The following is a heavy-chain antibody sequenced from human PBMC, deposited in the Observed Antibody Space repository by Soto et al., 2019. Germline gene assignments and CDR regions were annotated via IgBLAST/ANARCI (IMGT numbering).Heavy chain of an antibody. J-gene: IGHJ4*02. CDR3: ARASHSGRYFVIAY. V-gene: IGHV1-18*01. D-gene: IGHD1-26*01. Sequence: QVPLVQSGAEVKKPGASVKVSCKPSGYTFTSYGISWVRQAPGQGLEWMGWIRAYNGNTKYAQKLQGRVTMTPDTSTSTSYMELSSLRSDDTAVYYCARASHSGRYFVIAYWGQRTLVNDSS. CDR1: GYTFTSYG. CDR2: IRAYNGNT.